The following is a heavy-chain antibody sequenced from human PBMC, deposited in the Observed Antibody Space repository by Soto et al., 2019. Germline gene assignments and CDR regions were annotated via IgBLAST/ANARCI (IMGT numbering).Heavy chain of an antibody. CDR3: VRKHTRAGSFDS. D-gene: IGHD2-2*01. CDR2: IYYTGKT. Sequence: TSETLSLSCTLSGGTIGDYYWSWIRQPPGKDLEWIAYIYYTGKTDQNPSLEGRVSISLGTSRNQLSLNLRSVTAADTAVHYCVRKHTRAGSFDSWGPGVSVTVSS. CDR1: GGTIGDYY. J-gene: IGHJ4*02. V-gene: IGHV4-59*01.